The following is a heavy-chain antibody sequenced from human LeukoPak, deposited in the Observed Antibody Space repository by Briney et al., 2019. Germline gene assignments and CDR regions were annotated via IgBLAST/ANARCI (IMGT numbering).Heavy chain of an antibody. Sequence: SESLSLTCTVSGDSIKNYYWGWIRQPPGKGLEWIGYIYSSRTTTYNPSLKSRVTISVDTSKNQFSLKLSSVTAADTAVYYCTAGRSDHFDFWGQGTLVTVLS. V-gene: IGHV4-4*08. D-gene: IGHD6-25*01. CDR2: IYSSRTT. J-gene: IGHJ4*02. CDR3: TAGRSDHFDF. CDR1: GDSIKNYY.